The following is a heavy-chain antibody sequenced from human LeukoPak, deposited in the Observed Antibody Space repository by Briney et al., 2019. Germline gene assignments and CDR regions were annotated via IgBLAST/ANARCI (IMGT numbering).Heavy chain of an antibody. CDR2: IKSKADGGTT. J-gene: IGHJ3*02. Sequence: KPGGSLRLSCAASGFTFSNTWMSWVRQAPGKGLEWVGRIKSKADGGTTDYAATVKGRFTISKDNSKNTLYLQMNSLRAEDTAVYYCAKDLYSYGPDAFDIWGQGTMVTVSS. D-gene: IGHD5-18*01. V-gene: IGHV3-15*01. CDR1: GFTFSNTW. CDR3: AKDLYSYGPDAFDI.